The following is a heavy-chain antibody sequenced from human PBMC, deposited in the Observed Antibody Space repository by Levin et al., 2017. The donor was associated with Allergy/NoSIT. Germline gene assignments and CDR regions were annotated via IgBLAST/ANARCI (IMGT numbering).Heavy chain of an antibody. Sequence: SQTLSLPCAVYGGSFGGYYWSWIRQPPGKGLEWIGEVSHRGSTTYNPSLKSRVTISVDTSRNQFSLRLNSVTAADTAVYYCAVFSFRYGTFDIWGQGTKVTVSS. CDR1: GGSFGGYY. J-gene: IGHJ3*02. CDR3: AVFSFRYGTFDI. CDR2: VSHRGST. V-gene: IGHV4-34*01. D-gene: IGHD3-16*02.